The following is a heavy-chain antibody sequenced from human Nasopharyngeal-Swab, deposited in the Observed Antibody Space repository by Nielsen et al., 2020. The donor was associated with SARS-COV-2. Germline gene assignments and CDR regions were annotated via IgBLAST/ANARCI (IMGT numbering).Heavy chain of an antibody. CDR2: IYYSGGA. V-gene: IGHV4-59*01. D-gene: IGHD3-3*01. Sequence: WIRQPPGKGLEWIGHIYYSGGANYNLSLKSRVTISVDTSKNQFSLKLNSVTAADTAVYYCAKYAHYDFLSGYHLGWFDPWGQGTLVTVSS. J-gene: IGHJ5*02. CDR3: AKYAHYDFLSGYHLGWFDP.